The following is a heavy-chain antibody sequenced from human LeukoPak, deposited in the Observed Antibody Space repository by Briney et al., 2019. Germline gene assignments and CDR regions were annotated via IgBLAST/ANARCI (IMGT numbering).Heavy chain of an antibody. D-gene: IGHD3-22*01. Sequence: ASVKVSCKASGYTFTGYYMHWVRQAPGQGLEWMGWINLNSGGTNYAQRFQGRVTMTRDTSISTAYMELSRLRSDDTAVYYCARAGVWDYSDTSGYHNGAFDIWGQGTMVTVSS. V-gene: IGHV1-2*02. CDR3: ARAGVWDYSDTSGYHNGAFDI. J-gene: IGHJ3*02. CDR1: GYTFTGYY. CDR2: INLNSGGT.